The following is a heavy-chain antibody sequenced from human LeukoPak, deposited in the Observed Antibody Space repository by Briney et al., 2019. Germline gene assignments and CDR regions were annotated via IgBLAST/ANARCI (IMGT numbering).Heavy chain of an antibody. CDR3: ARDPSRYYYDSSGYYSPKSFDY. CDR2: ISYDGSNK. CDR1: GFTFTNAW. J-gene: IGHJ4*02. V-gene: IGHV3-30-3*01. D-gene: IGHD3-22*01. Sequence: GGSLRLSCVASGFTFTNAWMSWFRQAPGRGLEWVAVISYDGSNKYYADSVKGRFTISRDNSKNTLYLQMNSLRAEDTAVYYCARDPSRYYYDSSGYYSPKSFDYWGQGTLVTVSS.